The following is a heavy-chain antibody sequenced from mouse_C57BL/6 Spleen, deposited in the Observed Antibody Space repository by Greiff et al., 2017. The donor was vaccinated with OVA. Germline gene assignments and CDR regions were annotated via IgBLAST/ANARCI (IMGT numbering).Heavy chain of an antibody. D-gene: IGHD1-1*01. V-gene: IGHV1-42*01. CDR3: VYYGSSYSAWFAY. CDR1: GYSFTGYY. Sequence: VQLQQSGPELVKPGASVKISCKASGYSFTGYYMNWVKQSPEKSLEWIGEINPSTGGTTYNQKFKAKATLTVDKSSSTAYMQLKSLTSEDSAVYYCVYYGSSYSAWFAYWGQGTLVTVSA. J-gene: IGHJ3*01. CDR2: INPSTGGT.